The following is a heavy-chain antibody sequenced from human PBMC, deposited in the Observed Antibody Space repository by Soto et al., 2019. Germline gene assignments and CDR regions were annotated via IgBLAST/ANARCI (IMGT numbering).Heavy chain of an antibody. Sequence: QITLKESGPMLVKPTQTLTLTCSFSGFSLNTGEEGVGWVRQPPGKTLEWLALLYGNDDDRYSPSLESRLTVTKDTSKNQVFLTVTNLDPTDTATYYCAHSRIKDPFDYWGQGALVIVSA. J-gene: IGHJ4*02. V-gene: IGHV2-5*01. CDR1: GFSLNTGEEG. CDR2: LYGNDDD. CDR3: AHSRIKDPFDY.